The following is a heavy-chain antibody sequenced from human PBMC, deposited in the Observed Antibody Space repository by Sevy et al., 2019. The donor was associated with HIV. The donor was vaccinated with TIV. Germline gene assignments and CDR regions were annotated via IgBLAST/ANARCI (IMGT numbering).Heavy chain of an antibody. Sequence: GGCLRLSCAVSGFSGFTFSSFVISWVRQAPGKGLEWVSAISGSGGSTYYADSVKGRFTISRDNSKNTLYLQMNSLRAEDTAVYYCAKTVGRWGVGYFDYWGQGTLVTVSS. CDR3: AKTVGRWGVGYFDY. CDR2: ISGSGGST. D-gene: IGHD7-27*01. J-gene: IGHJ4*02. CDR1: GFSGFTFSSFV. V-gene: IGHV3-23*01.